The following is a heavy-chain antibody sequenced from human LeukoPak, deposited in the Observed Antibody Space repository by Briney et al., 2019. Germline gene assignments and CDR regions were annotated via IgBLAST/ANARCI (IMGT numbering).Heavy chain of an antibody. J-gene: IGHJ6*04. D-gene: IGHD3-10*01. CDR3: ASSYYYGSGSYYNRNYYYGMDV. CDR2: IKQDGSEK. V-gene: IGHV3-7*03. CDR1: GFTFSSYW. Sequence: GGSLRLSCAASGFTFSSYWMSWVRQAPGKGLEWVANIKQDGSEKYYVDSVKGRFTISRDNAKNSLYLQMNSLRAGDTAVYYCASSYYYGSGSYYNRNYYYGMDVWGKGTTVTVSS.